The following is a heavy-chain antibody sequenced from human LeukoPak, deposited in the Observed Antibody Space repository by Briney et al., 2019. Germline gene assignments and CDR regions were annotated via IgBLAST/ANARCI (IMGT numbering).Heavy chain of an antibody. V-gene: IGHV4-39*07. J-gene: IGHJ5*02. CDR1: GGSISSSNYY. Sequence: SETLSLTCTVSGGSISSSNYYWGWIRQPPGKGLEWIGSINHSGSTNYNPSLKSRGTISVDTSKNQFSLKLSSVTAADTAVYYCARGQKGTFSSSWYSGWFDPWGQGTLVTVSS. CDR2: INHSGST. D-gene: IGHD6-13*01. CDR3: ARGQKGTFSSSWYSGWFDP.